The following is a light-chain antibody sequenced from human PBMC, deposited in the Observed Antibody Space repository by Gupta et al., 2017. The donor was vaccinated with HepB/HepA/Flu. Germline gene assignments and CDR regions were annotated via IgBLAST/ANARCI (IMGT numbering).Light chain of an antibody. V-gene: IGLV3-21*03. CDR3: QVGDSSSDHPV. Sequence: VLTQPPSVSVAPGTTARITCGGNNIGSKSVHWYQQKPGQAPVLVVYDDSDRRSGIPERFSGSNSGNTATLTISRVEAGDEADYYCQVGDSSSDHPVFGGGTKLTVL. CDR1: NIGSKS. CDR2: DDS. J-gene: IGLJ2*01.